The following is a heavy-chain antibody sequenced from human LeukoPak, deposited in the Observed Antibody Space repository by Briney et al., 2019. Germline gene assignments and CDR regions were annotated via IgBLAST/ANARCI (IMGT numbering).Heavy chain of an antibody. Sequence: SETLSLTCAVSGYSISSGYYWGWIRQPPGKGLEWIGSIYHSGSTYYSPSLKSRVTISVDTSKNQFSLKLSSVTAADTAVYYCARKGKFPDTAVDYWGQGTLVTVSS. V-gene: IGHV4-38-2*01. CDR3: ARKGKFPDTAVDY. D-gene: IGHD5-18*01. J-gene: IGHJ4*02. CDR2: IYHSGST. CDR1: GYSISSGYY.